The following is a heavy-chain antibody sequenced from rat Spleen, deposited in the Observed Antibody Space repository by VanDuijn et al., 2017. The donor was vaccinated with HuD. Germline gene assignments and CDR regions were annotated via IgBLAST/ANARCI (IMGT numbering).Heavy chain of an antibody. Sequence: EVQLVESGGGLVQPGRSLKLSCAASGFTFDDYGMAWVRQAPGKGLEWVASITNPGGSTYYPDSVKGRFTISRDNPKSTLSLQMDSLRSEDTATYYCARRHYGYTDYFDYWGQGVMVTVSS. J-gene: IGHJ2*01. CDR3: ARRHYGYTDYFDY. CDR1: GFTFDDYG. CDR2: ITNPGGST. D-gene: IGHD1-9*01. V-gene: IGHV5-31*01.